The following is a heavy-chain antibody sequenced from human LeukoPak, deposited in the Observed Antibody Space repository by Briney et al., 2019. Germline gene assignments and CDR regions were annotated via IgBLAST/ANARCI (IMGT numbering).Heavy chain of an antibody. CDR1: GDTFTGYY. V-gene: IGHV1-2*02. Sequence: ASVKVSCKASGDTFTGYYMHWVRQAPGQGLEWMGWINPNSGGTNYAQKFQGRVTMTRDTSISTAYMELSRLRSDDTAVYYCARVPGIVVVPAATFDYWGQGTLVTVSS. CDR3: ARVPGIVVVPAATFDY. D-gene: IGHD2-2*01. J-gene: IGHJ4*02. CDR2: INPNSGGT.